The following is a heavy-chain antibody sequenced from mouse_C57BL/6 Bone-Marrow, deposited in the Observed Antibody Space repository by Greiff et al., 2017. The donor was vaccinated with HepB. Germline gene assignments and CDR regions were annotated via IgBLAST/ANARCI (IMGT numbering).Heavy chain of an antibody. CDR1: GYTFTDHT. Sequence: QVQLKESDAELVKPGASVKISCKVSGYTFTDHTIHWMKQRPEQGLEWIGYIYPRDGSTKYNEKFKGKATLTADKSSSTAYMQLNSLTSEDSAVYFCARRSYYYDSSPFAMDYWGQGTSVTVSS. CDR3: ARRSYYYDSSPFAMDY. J-gene: IGHJ4*01. V-gene: IGHV1-78*01. D-gene: IGHD1-1*01. CDR2: IYPRDGST.